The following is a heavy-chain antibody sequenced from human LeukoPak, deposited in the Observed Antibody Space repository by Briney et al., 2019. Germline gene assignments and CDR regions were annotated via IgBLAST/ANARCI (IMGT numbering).Heavy chain of an antibody. V-gene: IGHV3-30-3*01. D-gene: IGHD7-27*01. CDR2: ISYDGSNK. J-gene: IGHJ6*02. Sequence: AGGSLRLSCAASGFTFSSYAMHWVRQAPGKGLEWVAVISYDGSNKYYADSVKGRFTISRDNSKNTLYLQMNSLRAEDTAVYYCARDLPGADYYYYGMDVWGQGTTVTVSS. CDR1: GFTFSSYA. CDR3: ARDLPGADYYYYGMDV.